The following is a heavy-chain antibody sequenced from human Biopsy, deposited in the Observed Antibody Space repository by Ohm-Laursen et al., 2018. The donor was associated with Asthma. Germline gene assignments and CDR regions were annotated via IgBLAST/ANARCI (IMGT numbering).Heavy chain of an antibody. CDR2: ISYDGSNK. CDR3: AREGIAVAHFDY. D-gene: IGHD6-19*01. Sequence: SLRLSCAASGFTFSSYAMHWVRQAPGKGLEWVAVISYDGSNKYYADSVKGRFTISRGNSKNTLYLQMNSLRAEDTAVYYCAREGIAVAHFDYWGQGTLVTVSP. CDR1: GFTFSSYA. V-gene: IGHV3-30-3*01. J-gene: IGHJ4*02.